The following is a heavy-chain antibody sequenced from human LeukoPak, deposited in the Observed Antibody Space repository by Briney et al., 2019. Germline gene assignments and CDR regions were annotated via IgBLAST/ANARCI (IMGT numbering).Heavy chain of an antibody. CDR1: GFTFSSYS. CDR3: ARGPYESGHDAFDI. D-gene: IGHD3-3*01. CDR2: ISSSSSTI. J-gene: IGHJ3*02. Sequence: GGSLRLSCAASGFTFSSYSMNWVRQAPGKGLGWVSYISSSSSTIYYADSVKGRFTISRDNAKNPLYLQMNSLRAEDTAVYYCARGPYESGHDAFDIWGQGTMVTVSP. V-gene: IGHV3-48*04.